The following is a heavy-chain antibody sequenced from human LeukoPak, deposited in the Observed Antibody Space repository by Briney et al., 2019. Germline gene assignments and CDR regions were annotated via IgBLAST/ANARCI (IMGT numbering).Heavy chain of an antibody. CDR1: GYTFTSCD. V-gene: IGHV1-8*01. D-gene: IGHD6-19*01. CDR2: MNPNSGNT. Sequence: ASVKVSCKASGYTFTSCDINWVRQAPGQGLEWMGWMNPNSGNTGYAQKFQGRVTMTRNTSISTAYMELSSLRSEDTAVYYCASILRYSSGWYPVGYWGQGTLVTVSS. J-gene: IGHJ4*02. CDR3: ASILRYSSGWYPVGY.